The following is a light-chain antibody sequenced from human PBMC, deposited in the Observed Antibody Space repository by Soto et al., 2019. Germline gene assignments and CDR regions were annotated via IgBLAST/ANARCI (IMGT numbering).Light chain of an antibody. V-gene: IGKV3-15*01. Sequence: EIVMTQSPATLSVSPGERATLSCRASQSINSNLAWYQQKPGQTPRLLIYGASTRATSIPARFSDSGYGTDLNLTISRLQSEDLTMYSCRQSNNWWTFGQGTKVEIK. CDR3: RQSNNWWT. CDR1: QSINSN. CDR2: GAS. J-gene: IGKJ1*01.